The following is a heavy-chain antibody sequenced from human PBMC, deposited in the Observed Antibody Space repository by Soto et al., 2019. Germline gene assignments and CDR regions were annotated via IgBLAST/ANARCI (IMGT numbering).Heavy chain of an antibody. CDR1: GSTLTELS. D-gene: IGHD3-22*01. Sequence: QVQLVQSGAEVKKPGASVKVSCKVSGSTLTELSMHWVRQAPGKGLEWMGAFDPEVGERIYSQNFQGRVTMTEDSSTDTAYMELSKLRSEDTAVYYCARGNYYFDGSGYNGFDPWGQGTLVTVSS. V-gene: IGHV1-24*01. CDR3: ARGNYYFDGSGYNGFDP. J-gene: IGHJ5*02. CDR2: FDPEVGER.